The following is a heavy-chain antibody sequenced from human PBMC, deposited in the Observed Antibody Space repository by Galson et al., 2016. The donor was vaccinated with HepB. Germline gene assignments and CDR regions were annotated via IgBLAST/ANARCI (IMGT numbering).Heavy chain of an antibody. Sequence: SETLSLTCSLSGGSISGYYWTWIRQPPGKGLEWIGSISYSGNTNHNPSLKSRVSISVDTSENQIFLNVTSVTAADTAMYYCAGVASRVDWYFNLWGRGTLVTVSS. V-gene: IGHV4-59*01. CDR3: AGVASRVDWYFNL. J-gene: IGHJ2*01. CDR1: GGSISGYY. CDR2: ISYSGNT. D-gene: IGHD2/OR15-2a*01.